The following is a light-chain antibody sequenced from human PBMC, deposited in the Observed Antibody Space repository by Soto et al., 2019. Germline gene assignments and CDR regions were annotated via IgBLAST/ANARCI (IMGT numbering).Light chain of an antibody. CDR1: SSDVGGYNY. Sequence: QSALTQPASVSGSPGQSITISCTGTSSDVGGYNYVSWYQQHPGKAPKLMIYDVSNRPSGVSNRFSGSKSGNTASPTISGLQAEDEADYFCCSYAGTVAYVFGTGTKVTVL. CDR3: CSYAGTVAYV. V-gene: IGLV2-14*01. CDR2: DVS. J-gene: IGLJ1*01.